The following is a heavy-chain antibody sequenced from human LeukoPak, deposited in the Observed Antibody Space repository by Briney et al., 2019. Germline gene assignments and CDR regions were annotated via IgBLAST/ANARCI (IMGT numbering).Heavy chain of an antibody. CDR3: ARDSITADNSLDY. Sequence: GGSLRLSCAASGFTFSSYTMHWVRQAPGKGLEWVAVIVGDGSKARYADSVRGRFTVSRDNSKNTLYLQMNSLRAEDTAVYYCARDSITADNSLDYWGRGTLVTVSS. V-gene: IGHV3-30*04. J-gene: IGHJ4*02. D-gene: IGHD7-27*01. CDR2: IVGDGSKA. CDR1: GFTFSSYT.